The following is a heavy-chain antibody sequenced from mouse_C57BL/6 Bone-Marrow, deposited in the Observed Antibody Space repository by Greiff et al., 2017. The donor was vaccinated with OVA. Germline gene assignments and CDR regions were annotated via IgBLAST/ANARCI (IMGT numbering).Heavy chain of an antibody. D-gene: IGHD2-2*01. Sequence: EVQLVESGGGLVQPGGSLKLSCAASGFTFSDYYMYWVRQTPEKRLEWVAYISNGGGSTYYPDTVKGRFTISRDNAKNTLYLQMSRLKSEDTAMYYCARGYPIAMDYWGQGTSVTVSS. CDR3: ARGYPIAMDY. J-gene: IGHJ4*01. V-gene: IGHV5-12*01. CDR2: ISNGGGST. CDR1: GFTFSDYY.